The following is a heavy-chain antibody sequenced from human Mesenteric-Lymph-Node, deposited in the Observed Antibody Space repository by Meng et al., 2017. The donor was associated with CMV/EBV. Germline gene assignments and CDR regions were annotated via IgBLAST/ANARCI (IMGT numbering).Heavy chain of an antibody. V-gene: IGHV4-31*02. Sequence: DDYDWSWIRQYAGKGLEWIGYISHSGYTFYNPSLKSRLTISVDTSQNQFSQKMSSVTAADAAVYYCVRVPARGSVTSSGSYWYFDLWGRGTLVTVSS. CDR2: ISHSGYT. J-gene: IGHJ2*01. CDR1: DDYD. D-gene: IGHD3-10*01. CDR3: VRVPARGSVTSSGSYWYFDL.